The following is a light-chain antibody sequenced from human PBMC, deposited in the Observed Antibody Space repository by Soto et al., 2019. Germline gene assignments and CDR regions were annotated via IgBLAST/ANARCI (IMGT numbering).Light chain of an antibody. CDR2: AAS. CDR1: QGISRY. J-gene: IGKJ4*01. Sequence: DIQMTQSPSTLSAFVGDRVTITCRASQGISRYLSWYQQKPGRAPKLLISAASTLQSGVPARFSGSGSGTDFTLSITSLQPEDFATYYCQQLNTYPVTFGGGTKVDIK. CDR3: QQLNTYPVT. V-gene: IGKV1-9*01.